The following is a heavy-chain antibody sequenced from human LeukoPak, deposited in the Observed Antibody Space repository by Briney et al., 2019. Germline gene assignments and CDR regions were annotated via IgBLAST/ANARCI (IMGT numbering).Heavy chain of an antibody. V-gene: IGHV3-53*01. CDR1: GFTVSSNY. D-gene: IGHD3-22*01. CDR2: IYSGGST. J-gene: IGHJ4*02. Sequence: GGSLRLSCAASGFTVSSNYMSWVRQAPGKGLEWVSVIYSGGSTYYADSVKGRFTISRDNSKNTLYLQMNSLRAEDTAVYYCARGSRRDSSGLDYWGQGTLVTVSS. CDR3: ARGSRRDSSGLDY.